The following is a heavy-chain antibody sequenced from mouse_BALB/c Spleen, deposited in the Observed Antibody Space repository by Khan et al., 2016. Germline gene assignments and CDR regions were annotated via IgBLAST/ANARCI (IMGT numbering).Heavy chain of an antibody. CDR2: IDPANGNT. CDR1: GFNIKDTY. CDR3: ARSPYDDDVGFAY. V-gene: IGHV14-3*02. Sequence: VQLKQSGAELVKPGASVKLSCTASGFNIKDTYMHWVKQRPEQGLEWIGRIDPANGNTKYDPKFQGKATITADTSSNTAYLQLSSLTSEDIAVYYCARSPYDDDVGFAYWGQGTLVTVSA. J-gene: IGHJ3*01. D-gene: IGHD2-4*01.